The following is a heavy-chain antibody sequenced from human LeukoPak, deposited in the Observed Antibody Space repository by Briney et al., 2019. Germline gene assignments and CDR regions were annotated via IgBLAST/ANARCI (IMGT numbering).Heavy chain of an antibody. V-gene: IGHV3-7*01. Sequence: PGGSLRLSCAASGFTFSSYWMSWVRQAPGKGLEWVANIKQDGSEKYYVDSVKGRFTISRDNAKNSLYLQMNSLRAEDTAVYYCASVRYYYGSSGFFLWGQGTLVTVSS. J-gene: IGHJ4*02. CDR2: IKQDGSEK. CDR3: ASVRYYYGSSGFFL. D-gene: IGHD3-22*01. CDR1: GFTFSSYW.